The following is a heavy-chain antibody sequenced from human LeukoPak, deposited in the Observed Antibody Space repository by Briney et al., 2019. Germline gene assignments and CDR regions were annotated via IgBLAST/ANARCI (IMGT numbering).Heavy chain of an antibody. V-gene: IGHV1-18*01. Sequence: ASVKVSCKASGYTFTSYGISWVRQAPGQGLEWMGWISAYYGNTNYAQKLQGRVTMTTVTSTSTAYMELRSLRSDDTAVYYCARGRGGVYYYYYYRDVWGKGTTVTVSS. CDR1: GYTFTSYG. J-gene: IGHJ6*03. D-gene: IGHD1-26*01. CDR2: ISAYYGNT. CDR3: ARGRGGVYYYYYYRDV.